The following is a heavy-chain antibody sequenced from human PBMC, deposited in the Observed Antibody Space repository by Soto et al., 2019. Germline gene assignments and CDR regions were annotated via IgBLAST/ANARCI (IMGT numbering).Heavy chain of an antibody. CDR3: ARGRGYSGYPKTNFDPLLEP. CDR2: INHSGST. V-gene: IGHV4-34*01. J-gene: IGHJ5*02. D-gene: IGHD5-12*01. Sequence: SETLSLTCAFYVVSFSGYYWSWIRHPPGKWLEWIGEINHSGSTNYNPSLKSRVTISVDTSKNQFSLKLSSVTAADTAVYYCARGRGYSGYPKTNFDPLLEPWGQGTLVSVSS. CDR1: VVSFSGYY.